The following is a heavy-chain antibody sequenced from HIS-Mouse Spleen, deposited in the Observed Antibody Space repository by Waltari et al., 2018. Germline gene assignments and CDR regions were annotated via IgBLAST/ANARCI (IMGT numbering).Heavy chain of an antibody. D-gene: IGHD6-13*01. V-gene: IGHV4-39*07. CDR3: AREIPYSSSWYDWYFDL. Sequence: LQLQESGPGLVKPSETLSLTCTVSGGSISSSTYYWGWIRQPPGKGLEWIGRIYYSGSTSYNPSLKSRVTISVDTSKNQFSLKLSSVTAADTAVYYCAREIPYSSSWYDWYFDLWGRGTLVTVSS. CDR1: GGSISSSTYY. CDR2: IYYSGST. J-gene: IGHJ2*01.